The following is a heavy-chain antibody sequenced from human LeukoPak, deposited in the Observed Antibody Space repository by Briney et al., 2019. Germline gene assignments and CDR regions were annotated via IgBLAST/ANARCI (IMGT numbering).Heavy chain of an antibody. V-gene: IGHV1-18*01. J-gene: IGHJ5*01. CDR3: ARDVGSTGTNWFDS. D-gene: IGHD6-13*01. CDR1: GYSFTDHG. CDR2: ISGYKGLT. Sequence: ASVKVSCKASGYSFTDHGITWVRQAPGQGLEWMGWISGYKGLTKYAQKFQGRVTMTTDTSTTTVYMELRSLRPDDTAVYYCARDVGSTGTNWFDSWGQGTLVTVSS.